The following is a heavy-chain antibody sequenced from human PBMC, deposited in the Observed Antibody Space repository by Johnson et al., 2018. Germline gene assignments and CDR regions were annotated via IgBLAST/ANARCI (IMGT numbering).Heavy chain of an antibody. CDR2: IYHSGSP. V-gene: IGHV4-59*01. Sequence: QVQLQESGPGLVKXSETXSLXCTVSGGSISGYYWSWIRQPPGKRLEWLGYIYHSGSPKYNPSLNSRVTMSVDASKNQCSLQLNSVTAADTAVYYCARYVSSSGYVHHWGQGTLVTVSS. CDR1: GGSISGYY. D-gene: IGHD3-22*01. J-gene: IGHJ1*01. CDR3: ARYVSSSGYVHH.